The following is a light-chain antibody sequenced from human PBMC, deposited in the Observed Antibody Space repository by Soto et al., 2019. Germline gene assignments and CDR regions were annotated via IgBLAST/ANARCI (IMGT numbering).Light chain of an antibody. CDR3: QQYINDWA. J-gene: IGKJ1*01. CDR2: DVS. Sequence: DIQMTQSPTTLSASVGDRVTITCRASQSISSLLAWYQQKPGTAPKLLIHDVSSLQGGVPSRFSGSGSGTEFTLTISGLQLDDFATYYCQQYINDWAFGQGTKVE. CDR1: QSISSL. V-gene: IGKV1-5*01.